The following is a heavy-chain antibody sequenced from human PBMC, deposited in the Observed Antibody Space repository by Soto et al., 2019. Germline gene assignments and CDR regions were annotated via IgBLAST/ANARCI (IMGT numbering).Heavy chain of an antibody. CDR3: ARGGNTALAYYFYGMDV. J-gene: IGHJ6*02. Sequence: SETLSLTCAVSGASISSGGYSWSWIRQPPGKGLEWIGYMYQSERTYYISSLKSRVTISVDRSKNQFSLRLSSVTAADTAMYYCARGGNTALAYYFYGMDVWGQGTTVTVSS. D-gene: IGHD5-18*01. V-gene: IGHV4-30-2*01. CDR1: GASISSGGYS. CDR2: MYQSERT.